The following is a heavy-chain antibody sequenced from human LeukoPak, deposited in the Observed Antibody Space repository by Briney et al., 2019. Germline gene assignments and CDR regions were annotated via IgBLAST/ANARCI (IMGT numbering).Heavy chain of an antibody. CDR1: GFTFGGYG. J-gene: IGHJ4*02. D-gene: IGHD1-14*01. CDR2: VAYDGSRA. Sequence: GGSLRLSCAGSGFTFGGYGMHWFRQTPGKGLEWVAVVAYDGSRAFYADSVKGRFTISRNNSKNTMSVQMDDLRAEDTAVYYCTRYNNDHFDYWGQGTLVTVSS. CDR3: TRYNNDHFDY. V-gene: IGHV3-33*01.